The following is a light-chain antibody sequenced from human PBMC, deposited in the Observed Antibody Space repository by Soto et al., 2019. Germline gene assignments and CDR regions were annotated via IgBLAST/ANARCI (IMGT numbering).Light chain of an antibody. CDR2: XAS. CDR3: QQYKNGWT. V-gene: IGKV1-5*01. Sequence: MPFALSPSPLPASGGDRVTITCRASQSVXSWFGWYQKKPGEAPKVLIYXASSLGSGVPSRFSGSGSGTDFTITISSLQSEDVAIYYCQQYKNGWTFGQGTKVDIK. CDR1: QSVXSW. J-gene: IGKJ1*01.